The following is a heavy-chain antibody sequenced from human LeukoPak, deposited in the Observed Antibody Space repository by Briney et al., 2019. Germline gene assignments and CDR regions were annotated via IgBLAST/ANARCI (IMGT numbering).Heavy chain of an antibody. Sequence: PGGSLRLSCAASGFTVSSNYMSWVRQAPGKGLEWVSTISNSDCSTYYADSVKGRFTISRANSENTLYLQMNNLRAEDTAVYYCAKATGYLLWGQGTLVTVSS. CDR1: GFTVSSNY. V-gene: IGHV3-23*01. J-gene: IGHJ4*02. D-gene: IGHD1-14*01. CDR3: AKATGYLL. CDR2: ISNSDCST.